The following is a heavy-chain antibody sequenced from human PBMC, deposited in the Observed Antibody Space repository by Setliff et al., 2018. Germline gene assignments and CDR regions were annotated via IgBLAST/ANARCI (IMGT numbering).Heavy chain of an antibody. CDR3: AREGRRYYDSSGYYYDPYYYYYMDV. CDR2: ISAYNGNT. CDR1: GYTFTSYG. D-gene: IGHD3-22*01. V-gene: IGHV1-18*01. J-gene: IGHJ6*03. Sequence: ASVKVSCKASGYTFTSYGFSWVRQAPGQGLEWMGWISAYNGNTNYGQKYQGRVTMTTDTSTNTVYMELRGLTSDDTAVYYCAREGRRYYDSSGYYYDPYYYYYMDVWGKGATVTVSS.